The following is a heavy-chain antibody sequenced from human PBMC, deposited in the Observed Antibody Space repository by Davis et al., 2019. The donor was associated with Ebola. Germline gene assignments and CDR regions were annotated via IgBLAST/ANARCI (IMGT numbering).Heavy chain of an antibody. J-gene: IGHJ6*02. D-gene: IGHD3-3*01. CDR1: GGTFSSYA. Sequence: SVQVSCKASGGTFSSYAISWVRQAPGQGLEWMGRIIPILGIANYAQKFQGRVTITADKSTSTAYMELSSLRSEDTAVYYCARVQMNDFWSGYHYGMDVWGQGTTVTVSS. CDR3: ARVQMNDFWSGYHYGMDV. V-gene: IGHV1-69*04. CDR2: IIPILGIA.